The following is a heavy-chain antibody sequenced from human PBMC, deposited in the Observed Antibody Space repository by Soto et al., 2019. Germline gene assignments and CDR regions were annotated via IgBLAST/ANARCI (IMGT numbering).Heavy chain of an antibody. J-gene: IGHJ4*02. CDR3: ARGESHSSDS. CDR2: IKEDGSET. Sequence: EVQLVESGGNLVQPGGSLRLSCAASGFTFSDFWMSWVRRAPGRGLEWVANIKEDGSETYYVDSVEGRFTISRDNAKKSLYLQMNSLRAEDTDLYYCARGESHSSDSWGQGALVTVSS. V-gene: IGHV3-7*05. D-gene: IGHD4-4*01. CDR1: GFTFSDFW.